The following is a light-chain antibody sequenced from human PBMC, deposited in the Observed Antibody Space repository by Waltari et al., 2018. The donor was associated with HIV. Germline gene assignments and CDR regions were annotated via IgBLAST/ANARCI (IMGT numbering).Light chain of an antibody. CDR3: QLYVDLPTYT. Sequence: IVLTQSPGTLSLSPGARATLSCRASQSVSSKYLAWYQQKPGRAPRLLIDGASSSATGIPDRVTGCGSGTDFTLAISSLEPEDFAVYYCQLYVDLPTYTCGQGTKLEI. V-gene: IGKV3-20*01. J-gene: IGKJ2*01. CDR1: QSVSSKY. CDR2: GAS.